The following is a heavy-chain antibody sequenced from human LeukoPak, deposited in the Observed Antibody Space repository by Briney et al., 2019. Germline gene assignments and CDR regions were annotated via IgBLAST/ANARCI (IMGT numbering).Heavy chain of an antibody. J-gene: IGHJ4*02. V-gene: IGHV4-39*07. Sequence: SETLSLTCTVSDGSFTSGNYYWGWIRQPPGKGLEWIATIYYSGSTIYTPSLKSRLAISRDTSSDQFSLRLTSVTAADTAVYYCARVARCTGCFDIDYWGQGTLVTVSS. CDR3: ARVARCTGCFDIDY. CDR2: IYYSGST. D-gene: IGHD2-2*01. CDR1: DGSFTSGNYY.